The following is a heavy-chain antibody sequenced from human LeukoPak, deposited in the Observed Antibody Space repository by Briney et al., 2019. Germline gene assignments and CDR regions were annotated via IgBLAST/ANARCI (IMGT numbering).Heavy chain of an antibody. J-gene: IGHJ4*02. CDR3: ARDSTPLVLWFGRSIDY. CDR1: GFTFSSYW. Sequence: GGSLRLSCAASGFTFSSYWMSWVRQAPGKGLEWVANIKQDGSEKYYVDSVKGRFTISRDNAKNSLYLQMNSLRAEDTAVYYCARDSTPLVLWFGRSIDYWGQGTLVTVSS. CDR2: IKQDGSEK. V-gene: IGHV3-7*01. D-gene: IGHD3-10*01.